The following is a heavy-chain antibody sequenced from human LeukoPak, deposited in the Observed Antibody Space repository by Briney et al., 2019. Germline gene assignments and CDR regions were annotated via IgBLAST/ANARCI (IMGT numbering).Heavy chain of an antibody. Sequence: SETLSLTCTVSGGSVRSGTYHWNWIRQPPGKGLEWIGYIYYGGSTNYNPSLKSRVTISVDTSKNQFSLKLSSVTAADTAVYYCARVDWNYVDYWGQGTLVTVSS. CDR1: GGSVRSGTYH. CDR2: IYYGGST. CDR3: ARVDWNYVDY. J-gene: IGHJ4*02. V-gene: IGHV4-61*01. D-gene: IGHD1-7*01.